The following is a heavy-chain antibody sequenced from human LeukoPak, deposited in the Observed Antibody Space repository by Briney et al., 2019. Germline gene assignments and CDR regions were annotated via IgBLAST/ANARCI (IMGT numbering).Heavy chain of an antibody. CDR3: ARDRLDYYDTSGFYWKLDY. J-gene: IGHJ4*02. CDR2: ISSRGTII. V-gene: IGHV3-11*01. CDR1: GFTFSDYY. D-gene: IGHD3-22*01. Sequence: GGSLRLSCAASGFTFSDYYMSWIRQAPGKGLEWVSYISSRGTIIYYADSVKGRFTISRDNAKNSLYLQMNSLRAEDTAVYYCARDRLDYYDTSGFYWKLDYWGQGTLVTVSS.